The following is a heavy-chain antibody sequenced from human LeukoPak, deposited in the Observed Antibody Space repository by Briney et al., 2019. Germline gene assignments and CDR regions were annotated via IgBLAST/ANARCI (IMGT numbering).Heavy chain of an antibody. CDR3: ARRWAY. J-gene: IGHJ4*02. V-gene: IGHV3-7*02. CDR1: GFTFSNYW. Sequence: PGGSLRLSCAASGFTFSNYWMIWVRQAPGKGLEWVGNIKQDGSEKRYADSVRGRFSISRDNAQTSLYLQMNSLRDEDTAVYYCARRWAYWGQGTLVTVSS. D-gene: IGHD1-26*01. CDR2: IKQDGSEK.